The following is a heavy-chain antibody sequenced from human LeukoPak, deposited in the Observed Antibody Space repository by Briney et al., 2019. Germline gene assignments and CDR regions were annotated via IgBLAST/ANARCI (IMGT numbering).Heavy chain of an antibody. D-gene: IGHD3-10*01. Sequence: PGRSLRLSCAASGFTFSSYAMHWVRQAPGKGLEWVAVISYDGSNKYYADSVKGRFTISRDNSKNTLYLQMNSPRAEDTAVYYCARQITMVRVNWFDPWGQGTLVTVSS. CDR1: GFTFSSYA. CDR3: ARQITMVRVNWFDP. CDR2: ISYDGSNK. J-gene: IGHJ5*02. V-gene: IGHV3-30-3*01.